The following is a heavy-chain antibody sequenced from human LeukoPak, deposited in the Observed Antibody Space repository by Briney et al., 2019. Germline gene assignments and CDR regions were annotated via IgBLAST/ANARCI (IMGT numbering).Heavy chain of an antibody. J-gene: IGHJ5*02. CDR3: ARGIPVAAWFDP. D-gene: IGHD6-19*01. CDR2: MNPNSGNT. V-gene: IGHV1-8*01. Sequence: GASVKVSCKASGYTFTSYDIKWVRQATGQGLEWMGWMNPNSGNTGYAQKFQGRVTMTRNTSISTAYMELSSLRSEDTAVYYCARGIPVAAWFDPWGQGTLVTVSS. CDR1: GYTFTSYD.